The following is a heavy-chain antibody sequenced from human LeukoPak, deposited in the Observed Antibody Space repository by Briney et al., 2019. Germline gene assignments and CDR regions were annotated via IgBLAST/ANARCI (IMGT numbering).Heavy chain of an antibody. V-gene: IGHV3-53*01. CDR1: GFTVSSNY. J-gene: IGHJ4*02. Sequence: GGSLRLSCAASGFTVSSNYMSWVRQAPGKGLEWVSVIYSGGTTYYADSVRDRFTISRDISKNTLYLQINSLRAEDTAVYYCATMGSTGWSFDYWGQGSLVTVSS. CDR2: IYSGGTT. CDR3: ATMGSTGWSFDY. D-gene: IGHD6-19*01.